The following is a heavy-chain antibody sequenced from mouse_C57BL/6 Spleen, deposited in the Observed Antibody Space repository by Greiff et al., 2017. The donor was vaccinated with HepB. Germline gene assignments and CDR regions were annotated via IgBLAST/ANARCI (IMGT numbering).Heavy chain of an antibody. CDR1: GYAFSSSW. J-gene: IGHJ2*01. V-gene: IGHV1-82*01. Sequence: VQLQQSGPELVKPGASVKISCKASGYAFSSSWMNWVKQRPGKGLEWIGRIYPGDGDTNYNGKFKGKATLTADKSSSTAYMQLSSLTSEDSAVYFCARKVWDKDYFDYWGQGTTLTVSS. D-gene: IGHD4-1*01. CDR2: IYPGDGDT. CDR3: ARKVWDKDYFDY.